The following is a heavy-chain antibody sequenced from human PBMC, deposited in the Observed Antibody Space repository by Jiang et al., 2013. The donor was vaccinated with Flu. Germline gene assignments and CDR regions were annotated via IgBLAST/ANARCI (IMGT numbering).Heavy chain of an antibody. Sequence: SGAEVKKPGASVKVSCKASGYTFTSYDINWVRQATGQGLEWMGWMNPNSGNTGYAQKFQGRVTMTRDTSTSTVYMELSSLRSEDTAVYYCARLDYGGNSEDYWGQGTLVTVSS. CDR1: GYTFTSYD. CDR2: MNPNSGNT. J-gene: IGHJ4*02. CDR3: ARLDYGGNSEDY. D-gene: IGHD4-23*01. V-gene: IGHV1-8*01.